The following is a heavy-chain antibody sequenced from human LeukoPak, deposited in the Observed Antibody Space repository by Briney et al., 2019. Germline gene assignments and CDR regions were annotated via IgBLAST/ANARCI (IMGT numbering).Heavy chain of an antibody. J-gene: IGHJ4*02. V-gene: IGHV3-7*03. CDR3: AKFRGATVTTWHFDY. CDR1: AFIFSGHW. CDR2: IKEDGSER. D-gene: IGHD4-17*01. Sequence: GGSLRLSCEGSAFIFSGHWMNWVRQTPGKGLEWVASIKEDGSERQYVDSVKGRFSISRDNTKGSLFLQLNGLRAEDTAVYYCAKFRGATVTTWHFDYWGQGTLVTVSS.